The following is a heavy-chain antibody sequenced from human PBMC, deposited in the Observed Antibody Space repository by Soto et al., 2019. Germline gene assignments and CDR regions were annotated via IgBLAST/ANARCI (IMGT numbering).Heavy chain of an antibody. Sequence: ASVKVSCKASGYTFTSYGISWVRQAPGQGLEWMGWISAYNGNTNYAQKFQGRVTMTTDTSTSTAYMELRSLRSDDTAVYYCARDLAVAGDTSWFDPWGQGTLVTVS. CDR2: ISAYNGNT. CDR3: ARDLAVAGDTSWFDP. J-gene: IGHJ5*02. CDR1: GYTFTSYG. D-gene: IGHD6-13*01. V-gene: IGHV1-18*01.